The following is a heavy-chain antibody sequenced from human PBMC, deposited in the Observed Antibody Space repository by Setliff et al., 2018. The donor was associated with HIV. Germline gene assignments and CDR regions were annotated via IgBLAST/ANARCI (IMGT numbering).Heavy chain of an antibody. Sequence: PSETLSLTCTISGGSFGVYRWSWIRQSAGRGLGWIGRIDSSGTTDYKPSLKGRVAISVDTSRNQFSLRVTSVTAADTAVYFWARDRHSSGLGSYGPWGPGILVTVSS. CDR2: IDSSGTT. CDR3: ARDRHSSGLGSYGP. D-gene: IGHD3-10*01. J-gene: IGHJ5*02. V-gene: IGHV4-4*07. CDR1: GGSFGVYR.